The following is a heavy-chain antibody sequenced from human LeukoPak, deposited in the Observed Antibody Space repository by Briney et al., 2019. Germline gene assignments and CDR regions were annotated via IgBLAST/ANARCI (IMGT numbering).Heavy chain of an antibody. CDR2: ISDSDTGT. CDR1: GFTFSSYP. D-gene: IGHD3-22*01. J-gene: IGHJ4*02. CDR3: AKVWYYDSSAYDY. V-gene: IGHV3-23*01. Sequence: QTGGSLRLSCTASGFTFSSYPMTWVRQAPGKGLEWVSSISDSDTGTYYADSGKGRFTISRDNSKSTLYLQMNSLKAEDTAVYYCAKVWYYDSSAYDYWGQGTLVTVSS.